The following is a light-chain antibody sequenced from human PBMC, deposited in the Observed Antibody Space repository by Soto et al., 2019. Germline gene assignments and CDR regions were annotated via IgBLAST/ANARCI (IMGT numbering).Light chain of an antibody. CDR3: SSYTSSSILYV. J-gene: IGLJ1*01. CDR2: EVS. V-gene: IGLV2-14*01. CDR1: RSDVGGYNY. Sequence: QSALTQPASVSGSPGQSITISRTGTRSDVGGYNYVSWYQQHPGKAPKLMIYEVSNRPSGVSNRFSGSKSGNTASLTISGLQAEDEADYYCSSYTSSSILYVFGTGTKLTVL.